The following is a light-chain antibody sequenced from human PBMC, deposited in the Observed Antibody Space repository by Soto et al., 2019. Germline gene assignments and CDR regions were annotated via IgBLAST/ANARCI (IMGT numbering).Light chain of an antibody. Sequence: DIQMTQSPSSLSASVGDRVTITCRASQGISNYLAWYQQKPGKVPKLLIYAASTLQSGVPSRFSGSGYGTDFTLTISSLQPEDVATYYCQKYNSGTFGPGTKVDIK. CDR1: QGISNY. J-gene: IGKJ3*01. CDR3: QKYNSGT. V-gene: IGKV1-27*01. CDR2: AAS.